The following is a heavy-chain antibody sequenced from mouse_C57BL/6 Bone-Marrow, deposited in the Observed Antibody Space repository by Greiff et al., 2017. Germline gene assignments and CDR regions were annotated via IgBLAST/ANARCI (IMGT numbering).Heavy chain of an antibody. Sequence: VKLMESGAELARPGASVKLSCKASGYTFTSYGISWVKQRTGQGLEWIGEIYPRSGNTYYNEKFKGKATLTADKSSSTAYMELRSLTSEDSAVYFCARSGYQRDYWGQGTTLTVSS. D-gene: IGHD3-2*02. CDR1: GYTFTSYG. CDR2: IYPRSGNT. J-gene: IGHJ2*01. V-gene: IGHV1-81*01. CDR3: ARSGYQRDY.